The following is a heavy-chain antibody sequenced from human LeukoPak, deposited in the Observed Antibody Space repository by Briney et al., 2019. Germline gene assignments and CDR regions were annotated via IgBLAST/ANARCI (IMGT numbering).Heavy chain of an antibody. Sequence: SETLSLTCTVSGGSVSSGSYYWSWIRQPPGKGLEWIGYIYYSGSTNYNPSLKSRVTISVDTSKNQFSLKLSSVTAADTAVYYCASSDILTGDDAFDIWGQGTMVTVSS. CDR3: ASSDILTGDDAFDI. J-gene: IGHJ3*02. CDR1: GGSVSSGSYY. D-gene: IGHD3-9*01. CDR2: IYYSGST. V-gene: IGHV4-61*01.